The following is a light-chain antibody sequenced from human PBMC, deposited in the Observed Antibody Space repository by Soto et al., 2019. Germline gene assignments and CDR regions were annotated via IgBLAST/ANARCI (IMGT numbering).Light chain of an antibody. V-gene: IGKV3-20*01. CDR1: KSVSSSN. J-gene: IGKJ5*01. CDR3: QHYDTSPIT. Sequence: EIVLTQSPGTLSLSPGERATLSCRASKSVSSSNLAWYQQKPGQAPRLLIYDASNRATGIPGRFSGGGSGTDFTLTISRLAPEDFALYYCQHYDTSPITFGQGTRLEIK. CDR2: DAS.